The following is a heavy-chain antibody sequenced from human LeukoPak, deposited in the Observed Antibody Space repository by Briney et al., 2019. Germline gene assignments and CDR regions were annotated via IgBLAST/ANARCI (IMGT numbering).Heavy chain of an antibody. J-gene: IGHJ6*03. CDR1: GGSFSEYH. D-gene: IGHD3-22*01. Sequence: SETLSLTCAVYGGSFSEYHWTWIRQPPGMGLEWIGEIDHSGSTDYNPSLKSRVTISVDMSQKQFSLKLSSVTAADTAAYYCARGRNYYDSSGYSRLGYYYMDVWGTGTTVTVSS. V-gene: IGHV4-34*01. CDR2: IDHSGST. CDR3: ARGRNYYDSSGYSRLGYYYMDV.